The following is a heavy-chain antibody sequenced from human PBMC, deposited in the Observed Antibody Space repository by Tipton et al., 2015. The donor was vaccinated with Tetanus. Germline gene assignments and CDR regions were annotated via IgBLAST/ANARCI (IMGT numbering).Heavy chain of an antibody. Sequence: QVQLVQSGAEVKKPGSSVKASCKASGGTFSSYAISWVRQAPGQGLEWMGGIIPIFGTANYAQKFQGRVTITADKSTSTAYMELSSLRSEDTAVYYCASEICQNLYCSSTNGLYGMDVWGQGTTVTVSS. CDR3: ASEICQNLYCSSTNGLYGMDV. CDR1: GGTFSSYA. D-gene: IGHD2-2*01. CDR2: IIPIFGTA. J-gene: IGHJ6*02. V-gene: IGHV1-69*06.